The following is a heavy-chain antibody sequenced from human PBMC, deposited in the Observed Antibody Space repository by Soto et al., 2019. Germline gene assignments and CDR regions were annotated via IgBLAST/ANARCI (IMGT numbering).Heavy chain of an antibody. CDR1: GFTFSSYG. Sequence: QVQLVESGGGVVQPGTSLRLSCAASGFTFSSYGMHWVRQAPGKGLEWVAVIWYDGSNKYYADSLKGRFTISRDNSKNTLYLQMSNLRADDTAVYYCATDFYGSGSEPPFDSWGQGTLVTVSS. V-gene: IGHV3-33*01. J-gene: IGHJ4*02. D-gene: IGHD3-10*01. CDR3: ATDFYGSGSEPPFDS. CDR2: IWYDGSNK.